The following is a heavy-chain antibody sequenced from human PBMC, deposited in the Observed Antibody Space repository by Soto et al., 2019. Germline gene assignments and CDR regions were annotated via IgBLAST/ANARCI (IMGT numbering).Heavy chain of an antibody. V-gene: IGHV1-24*01. CDR1: GYTLTELS. D-gene: IGHD6-19*01. Sequence: ASVMVSCKVSGYTLTELSMHWVRQAPGKGLEWMGGFDPEDGETIYAQKFQGRVTMTEDTSTDTAYMELSSLRSEDTAVYYCATDDSSGWYRVDYWGQGTLVTVAS. CDR3: ATDDSSGWYRVDY. J-gene: IGHJ4*02. CDR2: FDPEDGET.